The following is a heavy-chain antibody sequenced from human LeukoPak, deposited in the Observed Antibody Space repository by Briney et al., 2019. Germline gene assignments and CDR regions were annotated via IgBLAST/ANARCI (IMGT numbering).Heavy chain of an antibody. J-gene: IGHJ4*02. CDR1: GFTFSSYE. CDR2: ISSSGSTI. V-gene: IGHV3-48*03. CDR3: AKSYDSSGYPRRGSFDY. Sequence: GGSLRLSCAASGFTFSSYEMNWVRQAPGKGLEWVSYISSSGSTIYYADSVKGRFTISRDNAKNTLYLQMNSLRAEDTAVYYCAKSYDSSGYPRRGSFDYWGQGTLVTVSS. D-gene: IGHD3-22*01.